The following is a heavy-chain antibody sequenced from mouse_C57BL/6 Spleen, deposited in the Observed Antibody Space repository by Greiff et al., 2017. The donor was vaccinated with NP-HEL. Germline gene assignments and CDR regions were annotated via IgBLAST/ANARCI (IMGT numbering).Heavy chain of an antibody. V-gene: IGHV1-39*01. CDR2: INPNYGTT. D-gene: IGHD1-1*01. CDR1: GYSFTDYN. CDR3: AGGTTVVAPHFDY. Sequence: VHVKQSGPELVKPGASVKISCKASGYSFTDYNMNWVKQSNGKSLEWIGVINPNYGTTSYNQKFKGKATLTVDQSSSTAYMQLNSLTSEDSAVYYCAGGTTVVAPHFDYWGQGTTLTVSS. J-gene: IGHJ2*01.